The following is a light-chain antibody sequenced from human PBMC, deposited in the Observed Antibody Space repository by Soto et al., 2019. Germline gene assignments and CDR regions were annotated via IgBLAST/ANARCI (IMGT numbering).Light chain of an antibody. CDR2: GAS. CDR3: QQYGSSPWT. Sequence: EIGLTQAPGPLFFSSGEKATLSCRASQSVRSSSLVWYQQKSGQAPRLLIYGASARATGIPDRFSGSGSGTDFTLTISRLEPEDFAVYYCQQYGSSPWTFGQGT. V-gene: IGKV3-20*01. CDR1: QSVRSSS. J-gene: IGKJ1*01.